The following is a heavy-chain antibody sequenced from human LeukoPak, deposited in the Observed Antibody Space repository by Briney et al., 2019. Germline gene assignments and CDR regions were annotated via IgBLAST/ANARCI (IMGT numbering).Heavy chain of an antibody. D-gene: IGHD3-22*01. CDR3: AKVITMIVVVGNAFDY. J-gene: IGHJ4*02. V-gene: IGHV3-23*01. CDR2: ISGSGGST. CDR1: GFTFSSYS. Sequence: KAGGSLRLSCAASGFTFSSYSMNWVRQAPGKGLEWVSAISGSGGSTYYADSVKGRFTISRDNSKNTLYLQMNSLRAEDTAVYYCAKVITMIVVVGNAFDYWGQGTLVTVSS.